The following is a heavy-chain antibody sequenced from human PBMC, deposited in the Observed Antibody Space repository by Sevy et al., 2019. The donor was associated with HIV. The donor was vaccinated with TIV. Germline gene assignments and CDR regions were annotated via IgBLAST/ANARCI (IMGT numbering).Heavy chain of an antibody. J-gene: IGHJ6*02. CDR3: ARERETGDYYYGMDV. Sequence: ASVKVSCKASGYTFNSYNMHWVRQAPGQRLEWMGWINAGNGNTKYSQSFQGRVTITRDKSASTAYMELSSLISEDMAVYYCARERETGDYYYGMDVWGQGTTVTVSS. CDR1: GYTFNSYN. V-gene: IGHV1-3*01. CDR2: INAGNGNT. D-gene: IGHD3-10*01.